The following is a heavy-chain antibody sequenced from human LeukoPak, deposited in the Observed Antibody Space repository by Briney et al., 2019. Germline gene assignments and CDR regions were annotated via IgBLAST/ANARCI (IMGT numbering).Heavy chain of an antibody. CDR2: FGRSGSDT. Sequence: GGSLRLSCAASGFTFGTSAMSWVRQAPGKGPEWVSTFGRSGSDTYYSDSVKGRFTIFRDNSKNTLYLQMNSLRDEDTAVYYCAEGSLGSWYYFDYWGQGTLVTVSS. D-gene: IGHD6-13*01. V-gene: IGHV3-23*01. CDR1: GFTFGTSA. CDR3: AEGSLGSWYYFDY. J-gene: IGHJ4*02.